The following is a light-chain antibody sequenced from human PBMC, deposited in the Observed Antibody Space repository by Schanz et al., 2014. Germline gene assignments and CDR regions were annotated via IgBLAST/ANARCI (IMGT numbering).Light chain of an antibody. Sequence: DIVMTQSPDSLAVSLGERATINCKSSQSLLYSSNNKNYLAWYQQKPGQAPRLIISWATTRESGVPDRFSGSGSGADFTLTISSLQAEDVAVYYCQQYYSTPYTFGQGTKLEIK. V-gene: IGKV4-1*01. J-gene: IGKJ2*01. CDR2: WAT. CDR3: QQYYSTPYT. CDR1: QSLLYSSNNKNY.